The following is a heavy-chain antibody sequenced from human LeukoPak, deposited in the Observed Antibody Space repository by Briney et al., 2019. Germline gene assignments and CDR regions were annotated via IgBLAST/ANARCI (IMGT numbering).Heavy chain of an antibody. CDR1: GGTFSSYA. D-gene: IGHD2-15*01. Sequence: SVKVSCTASGGTFSSYAISWVRQAPGQGLEWMGGIIPIFGTANYAQKFQGRVTITADESTSTAYMELSSLRSEDTAVYYCAREGSCSGGSCYEGPGDYWGQGTLVTVSS. V-gene: IGHV1-69*13. CDR3: AREGSCSGGSCYEGPGDY. J-gene: IGHJ4*02. CDR2: IIPIFGTA.